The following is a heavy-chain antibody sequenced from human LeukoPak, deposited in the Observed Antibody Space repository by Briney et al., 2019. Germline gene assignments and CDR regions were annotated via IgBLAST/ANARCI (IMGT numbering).Heavy chain of an antibody. CDR3: ARVGGSGSY. CDR1: RFTFSTYW. D-gene: IGHD3-10*01. Sequence: GGSLRLSCAASRFTFSTYWMHWVRQAPGKGLVWVSRINSDGSSTGYADSVKGRFTISRDNAKNSLYLQMNSLRAEDTAVYYCARVGGSGSYWGQGTLVTVSS. CDR2: INSDGSST. J-gene: IGHJ4*02. V-gene: IGHV3-74*01.